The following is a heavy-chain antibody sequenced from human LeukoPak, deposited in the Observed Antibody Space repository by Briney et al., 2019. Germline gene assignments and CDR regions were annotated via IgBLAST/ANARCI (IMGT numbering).Heavy chain of an antibody. CDR2: ISYHGSDQ. J-gene: IGHJ4*02. CDR1: GFTFGSYA. CDR3: ARQDCSGGSCYLDY. Sequence: PGGSLRLSCAASGFTFGSYAMNWVRQAPGKGLDWVAVISYHGSDQYYTDSVKGRFTISRDYSKNTLYLQMNSLRTEDTAVYYRARQDCSGGSCYLDYWGQGTLVTVSS. V-gene: IGHV3-30*04. D-gene: IGHD2-15*01.